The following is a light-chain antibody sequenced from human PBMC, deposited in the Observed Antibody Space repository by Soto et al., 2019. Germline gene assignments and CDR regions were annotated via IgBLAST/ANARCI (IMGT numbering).Light chain of an antibody. Sequence: EIVFTQSPGTLSLSPGERATLSCRASQSVSSSYLAWYQQKPGQAPRLLIYGASSRATGIPDRFSGSGSGTDFTLTISRXEPEDFAVYYCQRYGSSPGTFGQGTKVDIK. CDR1: QSVSSSY. CDR2: GAS. V-gene: IGKV3-20*01. CDR3: QRYGSSPGT. J-gene: IGKJ1*01.